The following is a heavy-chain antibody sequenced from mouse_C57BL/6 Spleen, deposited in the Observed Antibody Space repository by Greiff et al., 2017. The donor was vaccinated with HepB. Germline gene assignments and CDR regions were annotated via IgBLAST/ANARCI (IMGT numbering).Heavy chain of an antibody. V-gene: IGHV1-50*01. J-gene: IGHJ3*01. CDR2: IDPSDSYT. Sequence: VKQSCKASGYTFTSYWMQWVKQRPGQGLEWIGEIDPSDSYTNYNQKFKGKATWTVDTSSSTAYMQLSSLTSEDSAVYYCARDYGSSYGFAYWGQGTLVTVSA. D-gene: IGHD1-1*01. CDR3: ARDYGSSYGFAY. CDR1: GYTFTSYW.